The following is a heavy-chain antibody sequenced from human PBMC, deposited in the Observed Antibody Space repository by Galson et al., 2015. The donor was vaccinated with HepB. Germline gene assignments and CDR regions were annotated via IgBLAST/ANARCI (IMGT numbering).Heavy chain of an antibody. CDR3: TTVLERFCSGSGCYGGFDS. CDR2: IHVGDSDT. J-gene: IGHJ4*02. CDR1: EHRISSHW. D-gene: IGHD2-15*01. V-gene: IGHV5-51*01. Sequence: QSGAEVKKPGESLKISCKGSEHRISSHWIGWVRQMPGKGLEWMGFIHVGDSDTRYSPAFQGQVTMSADKSSRTAYLQWRSLEASDTAMYYCTTVLERFCSGSGCYGGFDSWGQGTLVTVSS.